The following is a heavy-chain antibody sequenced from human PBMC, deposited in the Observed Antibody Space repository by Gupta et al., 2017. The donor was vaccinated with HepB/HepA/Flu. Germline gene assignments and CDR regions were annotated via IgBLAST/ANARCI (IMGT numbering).Heavy chain of an antibody. D-gene: IGHD2-15*01. CDR2: ISDSGEEI. J-gene: IGHJ4*02. CDR3: AKDRSYCSGGSCYFDA. Sequence: EVQLLASGGRLVQPGGSPSLSCTASGFSFYRYAMAGVRQAPGEGLEWVSGISDSGEEIYYADSVKGRYTISRDNSKTTLHLQMDSLRVEDTAIYYCAKDRSYCSGGSCYFDAWGQGTLVTVSS. CDR1: GFSFYRYA. V-gene: IGHV3-23*01.